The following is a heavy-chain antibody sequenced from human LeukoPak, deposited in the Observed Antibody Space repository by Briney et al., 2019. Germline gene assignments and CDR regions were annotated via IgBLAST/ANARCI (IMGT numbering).Heavy chain of an antibody. V-gene: IGHV1-2*02. D-gene: IGHD1-26*01. CDR2: INPNSGGT. CDR1: GYTFSDYY. Sequence: ASVKVSCKASGYTFSDYYIHWVRQAPGQGLEWVGWINPNSGGTDSAQKLQGRVTMARDTSISATYMELRTLTSDDTAVYYCARGTRGSYSSIHDWGQGTLVTVSS. CDR3: ARGTRGSYSSIHD. J-gene: IGHJ4*02.